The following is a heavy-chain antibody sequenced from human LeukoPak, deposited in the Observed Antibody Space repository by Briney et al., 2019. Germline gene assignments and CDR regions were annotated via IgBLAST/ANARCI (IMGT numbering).Heavy chain of an antibody. D-gene: IGHD3-22*01. CDR3: ARGEYYYDSSGYYSYFDY. Sequence: TSETLSLTCTVSGGSISSYYWSWIRQPAGKGLEWIGRIYTSGSTNYNPSLKSRVTMSVDTSKNQFSLKLSSVTAADTAVYYCARGEYYYDSSGYYSYFDYWGQGTLVTVSS. CDR2: IYTSGST. V-gene: IGHV4-4*07. CDR1: GGSISSYY. J-gene: IGHJ4*02.